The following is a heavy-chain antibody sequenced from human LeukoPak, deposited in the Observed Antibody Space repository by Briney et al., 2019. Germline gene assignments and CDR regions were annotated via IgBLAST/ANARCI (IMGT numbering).Heavy chain of an antibody. D-gene: IGHD4-11*01. V-gene: IGHV4-38-2*01. CDR2: IYHTGTT. CDR1: GGSFSGYY. J-gene: IGHJ5*02. CDR3: ARTTVTYNWFDP. Sequence: SETLSLTCAVYGGSFSGYYWGWIRQPPGKGLEWIGSIYHTGTTFYNPSLRSRVTISVDTSKNQFSLKLSSVTAADTAMYYCARTTVTYNWFDPWGQGTLVTVSS.